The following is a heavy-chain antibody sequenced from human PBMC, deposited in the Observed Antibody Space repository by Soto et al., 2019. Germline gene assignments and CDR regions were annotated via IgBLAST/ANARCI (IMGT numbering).Heavy chain of an antibody. CDR2: INSDGSTT. CDR3: ARGAYCDMGV. V-gene: IGHV3-74*01. Sequence: EVQLVESGGGLVQPGGSLRLSCAASGFTFSTYWMHWVRQAPGKGLVWVSRINSDGSTTNYADSVKGRFTISRDNAKNPLYLQMNSLRAEDTAVYYCARGAYCDMGVWGQGTTVTVSS. CDR1: GFTFSTYW. J-gene: IGHJ6*02.